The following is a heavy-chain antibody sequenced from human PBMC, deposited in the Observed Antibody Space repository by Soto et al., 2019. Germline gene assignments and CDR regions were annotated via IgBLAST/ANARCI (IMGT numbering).Heavy chain of an antibody. CDR3: ARDYYYDSSGYSSPFDY. V-gene: IGHV3-23*01. Sequence: PGGSLRLSCAASGFTFSSYAMSWVRQAPGKGLEWVSAISGSGGSIYYADSVKGRFTISRDNSKNSLYLQMNSLRAEDTAVYYCARDYYYDSSGYSSPFDYWGQGTLVTVSS. CDR2: ISGSGGSI. J-gene: IGHJ4*02. CDR1: GFTFSSYA. D-gene: IGHD3-22*01.